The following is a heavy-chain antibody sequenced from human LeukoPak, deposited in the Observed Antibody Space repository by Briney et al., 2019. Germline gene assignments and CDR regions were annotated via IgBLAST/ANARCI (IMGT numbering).Heavy chain of an antibody. CDR2: FDPEDGET. CDR1: GYTLTELS. D-gene: IGHD3-9*01. CDR3: ATNYDILTGYYRGWFDP. Sequence: ASVKLSCKVSGYTLTELSMHWVRQAPGKGLEWMGGFDPEDGETIYAQKFQGRVTMTEDTSTDTAYMELSSLRSEDTAVYYCATNYDILTGYYRGWFDPWGQGTLVTVSS. J-gene: IGHJ5*02. V-gene: IGHV1-24*01.